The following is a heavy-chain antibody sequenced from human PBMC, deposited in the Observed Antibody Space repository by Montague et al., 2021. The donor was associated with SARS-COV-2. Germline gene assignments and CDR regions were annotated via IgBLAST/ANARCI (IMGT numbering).Heavy chain of an antibody. CDR1: GDSISRYY. J-gene: IGHJ2*01. CDR3: ARAIWHLDV. CDR2: IYTGGYV. V-gene: IGHV4-4*07. Sequence: SETLSLTCSVSGDSISRYYWSWIRQSDGKGLEWMGRIYTGGYVNYNPALQSRVSMSVDTSKSQVSLNVTSVTAADTAVYYCARAIWHLDVWGRGILVTVSS.